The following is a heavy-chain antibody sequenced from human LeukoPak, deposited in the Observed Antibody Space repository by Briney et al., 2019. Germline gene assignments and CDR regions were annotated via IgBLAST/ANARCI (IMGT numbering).Heavy chain of an antibody. Sequence: SETLSLTCTVSGGSISSYYWSWIRQPPGKGLEWIGYIYYSGSTNYNPSLKSRVTISVDTSKNQFSLKLSSVTAADTAVYYCARDLYGDYFDYWGQGTLVTVSS. J-gene: IGHJ4*02. CDR2: IYYSGST. CDR3: ARDLYGDYFDY. D-gene: IGHD4-17*01. CDR1: GGSISSYY. V-gene: IGHV4-59*12.